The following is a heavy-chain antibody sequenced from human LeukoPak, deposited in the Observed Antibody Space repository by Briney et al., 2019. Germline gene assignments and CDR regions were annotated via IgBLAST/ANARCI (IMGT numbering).Heavy chain of an antibody. J-gene: IGHJ5*02. CDR1: GYTFSSYH. CDR3: ARGRGYSDFNQIMGNNWFDP. D-gene: IGHD5-18*01. Sequence: ASVKVSCKASGYTFSSYHIHWVRQAPGQGFEWMGLIYPSGGSTKYAQTFQGRVNMTRDTSTSTVYMELSSLRSEDTAIYYCARGRGYSDFNQIMGNNWFDPWGQGTLVTVSS. V-gene: IGHV1-46*01. CDR2: IYPSGGST.